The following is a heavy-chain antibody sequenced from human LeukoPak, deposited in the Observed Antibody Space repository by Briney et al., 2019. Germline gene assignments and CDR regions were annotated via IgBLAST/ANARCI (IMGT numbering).Heavy chain of an antibody. V-gene: IGHV1-2*02. D-gene: IGHD2-8*01. CDR3: ARGEDIVPLEGP. Sequence: ASVKVSRKASGYTFTGYYMHWVRQAPGQGLEWMGWINPNSGGTNYAQKFQGRVTMTRDTSISTAYMELSRLRSDDTAVYYCARGEDIVPLEGPWGQGTLVTVSS. CDR1: GYTFTGYY. CDR2: INPNSGGT. J-gene: IGHJ5*02.